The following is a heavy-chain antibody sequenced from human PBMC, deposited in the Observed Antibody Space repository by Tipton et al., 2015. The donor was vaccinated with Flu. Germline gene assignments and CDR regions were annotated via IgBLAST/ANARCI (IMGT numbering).Heavy chain of an antibody. CDR3: AKDGWDTSGWYPFDY. J-gene: IGHJ4*02. D-gene: IGHD6-19*01. V-gene: IGHV3-48*01. CDR2: IKSGSTNI. CDR1: GFTFSYYD. Sequence: SLRLSCVGSGFTFSYYDMNWVRQAPGKGLDYISYIKSGSTNIYYADSVKGRFTISRDDAKNSLYLLINSLRTEDTAMYYCAKDGWDTSGWYPFDYWGQGTLVTVSS.